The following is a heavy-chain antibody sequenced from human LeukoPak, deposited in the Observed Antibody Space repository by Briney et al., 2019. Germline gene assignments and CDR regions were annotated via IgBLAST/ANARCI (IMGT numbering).Heavy chain of an antibody. CDR3: TIYLMITFGGDKNRFDF. Sequence: GGSLRLSCAASGFTFSNAWMNWVRQAPGKGLEWVGRIKSKTDGGTTDYAAPVKGRFTISRDDSKNTLYLQMNSLKTEDTAVYYCTIYLMITFGGDKNRFDFWGQGTLVTVSS. CDR1: GFTFSNAW. J-gene: IGHJ4*02. V-gene: IGHV3-15*01. CDR2: IKSKTDGGTT. D-gene: IGHD3-16*01.